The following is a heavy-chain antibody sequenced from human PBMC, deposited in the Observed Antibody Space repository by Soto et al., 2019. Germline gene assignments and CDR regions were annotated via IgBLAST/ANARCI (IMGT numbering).Heavy chain of an antibody. CDR1: GFTFSSYG. D-gene: IGHD3-22*01. CDR2: ISYDGSNK. CDR3: AKGRYYHATTGCFDY. J-gene: IGHJ4*02. Sequence: PGGSLRLSCAASGFTFSSYGMHWVRQAPGKGLEWVAVISYDGSNKYYGGSVKGRFTISRDNSKNTLYLQMNSLRAEDTAVYYCAKGRYYHATTGCFDYWGQGTLVTVSS. V-gene: IGHV3-30*18.